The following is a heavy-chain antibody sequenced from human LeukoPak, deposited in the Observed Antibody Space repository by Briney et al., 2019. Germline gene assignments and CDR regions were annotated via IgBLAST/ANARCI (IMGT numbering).Heavy chain of an antibody. CDR3: AKEGSIFGVVIRPYYFDY. D-gene: IGHD3-3*01. Sequence: GGSLRLSCAASGFTFSSYEMNWVRQAPGKGLEWVSYISSSGSTIYYADSVKGRFTISRDNAKNSLYLQMNSLRAEDTAVYYCAKEGSIFGVVIRPYYFDYWGQGTLVTVSS. CDR2: ISSSGSTI. J-gene: IGHJ4*02. V-gene: IGHV3-48*03. CDR1: GFTFSSYE.